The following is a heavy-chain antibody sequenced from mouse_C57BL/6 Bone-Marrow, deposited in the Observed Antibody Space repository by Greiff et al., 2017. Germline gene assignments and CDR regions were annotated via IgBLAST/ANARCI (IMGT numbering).Heavy chain of an antibody. J-gene: IGHJ1*03. D-gene: IGHD1-1*01. CDR1: GYTFTSYW. V-gene: IGHV1-55*01. Sequence: QVQLQQPGAELVKPGASVKMSCKASGYTFTSYWITWVKQRPGQGLEWIGDIYPGSGCTNYNEKFKSKATLTVDTSSSTAYMQLSSLTSEDSAVYYCARSLSCSGSSWYFDDWGTGTTVTVSS. CDR3: ARSLSCSGSSWYFDD. CDR2: IYPGSGCT.